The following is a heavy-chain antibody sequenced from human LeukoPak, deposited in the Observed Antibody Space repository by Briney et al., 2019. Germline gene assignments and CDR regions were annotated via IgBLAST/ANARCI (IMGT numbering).Heavy chain of an antibody. D-gene: IGHD5-24*01. CDR1: GGSISGSSYY. J-gene: IGHJ4*02. V-gene: IGHV4-39*07. CDR2: IYYSGST. CDR3: ARDGYNPIDY. Sequence: SETLSLTCTVSGGSISGSSYYWGWIRQPPGKGLEWIGSIYYSGSTYYNPSLKSRVTISVDTSKNQFSLKLSSVTAADTAVYYCARDGYNPIDYWGQGTLVTVSS.